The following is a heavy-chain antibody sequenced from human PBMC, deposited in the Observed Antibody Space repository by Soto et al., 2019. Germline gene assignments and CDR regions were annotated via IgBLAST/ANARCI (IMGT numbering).Heavy chain of an antibody. CDR1: GGSVSSGSFY. V-gene: IGHV4-61*01. Sequence: QVQLQESGPGLVKPSETLSLTCTVSGGSVSSGSFYWSWILQPPGKGLECIGYIFDSGTTSYNPSLKSRVTISLHTSKNQFSRKLYSVIAADSAVYYCARAQRGYDPLGMDVWGQGTTVTVSS. D-gene: IGHD5-12*01. CDR2: IFDSGTT. J-gene: IGHJ6*02. CDR3: ARAQRGYDPLGMDV.